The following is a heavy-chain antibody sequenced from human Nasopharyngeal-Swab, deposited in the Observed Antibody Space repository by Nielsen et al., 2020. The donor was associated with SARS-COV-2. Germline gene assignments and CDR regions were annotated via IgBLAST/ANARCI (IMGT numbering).Heavy chain of an antibody. CDR2: IKQDGSEK. V-gene: IGHV3-7*01. D-gene: IGHD2-2*01. Sequence: GESLKISCAASGFTFSSYWMSWVRQAPGKGLEWVANIKQDGSEKYYVDSVKGRFTISRDNAKNSLYLQMNSLRAEDTAVYYCAREYCSSTSCYGDWFYPWGQGTLVTVSS. CDR1: GFTFSSYW. J-gene: IGHJ5*02. CDR3: AREYCSSTSCYGDWFYP.